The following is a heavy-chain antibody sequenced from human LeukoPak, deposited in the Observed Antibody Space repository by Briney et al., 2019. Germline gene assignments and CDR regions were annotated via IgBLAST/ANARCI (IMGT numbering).Heavy chain of an antibody. CDR1: GGSISGYC. CDR2: MHYSGNT. D-gene: IGHD3-22*01. V-gene: IGHV4-59*08. J-gene: IGHJ3*02. Sequence: NPSETVSLTCTVSGGSISGYCWSWIRQSPGKGLVWIRYMHYSGNTNYNPSLKSRVIMSVDLSRNHFSLRLSSVTAADTALYFCARHFTYHYDSSGYPRDGFDIWGQGRKVSVCS. CDR3: ARHFTYHYDSSGYPRDGFDI.